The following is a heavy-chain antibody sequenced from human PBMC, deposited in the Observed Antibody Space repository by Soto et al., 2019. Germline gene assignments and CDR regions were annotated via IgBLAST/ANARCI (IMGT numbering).Heavy chain of an antibody. J-gene: IGHJ4*02. CDR1: GFTFNNAW. CDR2: IKSKTDGGTT. CDR3: STQLSCILPY. Sequence: EVQLVESGGGLVKPGGSLRLSCATSGFTFNNAWMNWVRQAPGNGLEWVGRIKSKTDGGTTDYAAPVKGRFTISRDDSENTVYLQMNSLKTEDTAVYYCSTQLSCILPYWGQGTLVTVSS. V-gene: IGHV3-15*07. D-gene: IGHD3-16*02.